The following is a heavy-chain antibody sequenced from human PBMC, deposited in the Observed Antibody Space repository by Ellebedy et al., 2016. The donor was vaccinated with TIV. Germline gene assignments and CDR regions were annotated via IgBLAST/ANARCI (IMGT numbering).Heavy chain of an antibody. CDR2: IMPMLRTA. Sequence: ASVKVSCKASGAAFSSHAVSWVRQAPGQGLEWMGGIMPMLRTANYAQKFQGRVTITADQLGSTVYMELSSLRSEDAAVYYCARHSGYYWYHFDYWGQGTLVTVSS. J-gene: IGHJ4*02. V-gene: IGHV1-69*10. D-gene: IGHD3-22*01. CDR3: ARHSGYYWYHFDY. CDR1: GAAFSSHA.